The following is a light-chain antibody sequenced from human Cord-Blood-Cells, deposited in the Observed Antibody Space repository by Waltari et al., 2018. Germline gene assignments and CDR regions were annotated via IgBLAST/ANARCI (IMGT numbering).Light chain of an antibody. CDR1: SSAVGGYNY. Sequence: QSALTQPASVSGSPGQSITIPCPGTSSAVGGYNYVSWSQQHPGKAPELMIYDVRNRPSGFSNRFSGSKSGNTAALTISGLHAEDEADYYCSSYTSSSTRNYVFGTGTKVTVL. CDR2: DVR. V-gene: IGLV2-14*01. CDR3: SSYTSSSTRNYV. J-gene: IGLJ1*01.